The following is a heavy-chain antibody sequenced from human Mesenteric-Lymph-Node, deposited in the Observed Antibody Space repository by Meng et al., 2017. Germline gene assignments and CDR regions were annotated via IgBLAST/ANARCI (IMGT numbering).Heavy chain of an antibody. Sequence: SCTVPGGSITSSSYYWCWIRQPPGKGLEWIGSISYTGSTYYNPSLESRVTISKDKSKNQFSLNLNSVTAADTAVYYCARGLTAAAGAVWGQGTLVTVSS. J-gene: IGHJ4*02. CDR3: ARGLTAAAGAV. CDR2: ISYTGST. V-gene: IGHV4-39*07. CDR1: GGSITSSSYY. D-gene: IGHD6-13*01.